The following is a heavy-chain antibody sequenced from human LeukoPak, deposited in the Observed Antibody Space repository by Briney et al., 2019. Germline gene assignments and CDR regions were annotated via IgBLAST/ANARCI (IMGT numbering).Heavy chain of an antibody. D-gene: IGHD4/OR15-4a*01. CDR1: GFTVTSNY. CDR2: IYSGVST. J-gene: IGHJ4*02. Sequence: GGSLRLSCAASGFTVTSNYMSCVRQAPGKGLEWVSVIYSGVSTYYADAVKGRFTISRDNSKNTLYLQMNSLRAYDTDVYYCARVSMEYYFDYCGQGKLVTVSS. V-gene: IGHV3-66*02. CDR3: ARVSMEYYFDY.